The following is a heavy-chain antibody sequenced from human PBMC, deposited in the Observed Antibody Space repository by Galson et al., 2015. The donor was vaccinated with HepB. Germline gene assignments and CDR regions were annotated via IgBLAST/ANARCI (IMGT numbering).Heavy chain of an antibody. D-gene: IGHD2/OR15-2a*01. V-gene: IGHV4-34*01. CDR3: ARVDFQAEWIDP. CDR2: INHSGST. Sequence: SETLSLTCAVNGGALSTYSWTWIRQSPGEGLEWIGEINHSGSTKYNPSLSSRAIISIDTSKNQFSLKVASVTGADAAVYYCARVDFQAEWIDPWGQGSLVTVSS. J-gene: IGHJ5*02. CDR1: GGALSTYS.